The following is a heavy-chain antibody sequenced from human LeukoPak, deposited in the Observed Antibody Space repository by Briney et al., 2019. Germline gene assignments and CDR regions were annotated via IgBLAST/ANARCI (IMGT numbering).Heavy chain of an antibody. J-gene: IGHJ5*02. CDR3: AKSLRVPGTNWFDP. D-gene: IGHD3-10*01. V-gene: IGHV3-23*01. CDR2: ISGSGGST. CDR1: GFTFSSYA. Sequence: GGSLRLSCAASGFTFSSYAMNWVRQAPGKGLEWVSAISGSGGSTYYADSVKGRFTISRDNSKNTLYLQMNSLRAEDTAVYYCAKSLRVPGTNWFDPWGQGTLVTVSS.